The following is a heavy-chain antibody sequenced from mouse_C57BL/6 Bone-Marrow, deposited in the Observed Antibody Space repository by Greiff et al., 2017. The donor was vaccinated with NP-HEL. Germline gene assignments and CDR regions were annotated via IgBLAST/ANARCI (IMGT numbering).Heavy chain of an antibody. CDR2: IDPSDSET. CDR3: ASGGSSLAWFAY. CDR1: GYTFTSYW. Sequence: VQLQQPGAELVRPGSSVKLSCKASGYTFTSYWMHWVKQRPIQGLEWIGNIDPSDSETHYNQKFKDKATLTVDKSSSTAYMQLSSLTSEDSAVYYCASGGSSLAWFAYWGQGTLVTVSA. V-gene: IGHV1-52*01. D-gene: IGHD1-1*01. J-gene: IGHJ3*01.